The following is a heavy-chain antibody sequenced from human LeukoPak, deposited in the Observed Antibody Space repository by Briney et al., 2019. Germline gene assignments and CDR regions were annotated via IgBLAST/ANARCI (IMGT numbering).Heavy chain of an antibody. CDR1: GYTFTRYY. CDR3: ARRIGYGDYVSNWFDP. J-gene: IGHJ5*02. V-gene: IGHV1-46*01. CDR2: SNPSGGST. D-gene: IGHD4-17*01. Sequence: ASVKVSCKAAGYTFTRYYMHWVRQAPGQGLEWMGISNPSGGSTTYAQKFKGRVTMTRDTSTSTVYMELSSLRSEDTAVYYCARRIGYGDYVSNWFDPWGQGTLVTVSS.